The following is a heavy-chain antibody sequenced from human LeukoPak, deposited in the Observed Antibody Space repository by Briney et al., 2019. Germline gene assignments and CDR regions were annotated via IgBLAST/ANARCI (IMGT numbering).Heavy chain of an antibody. CDR2: IYYSETT. CDR1: GGSISSSSYY. V-gene: IGHV4-61*01. D-gene: IGHD5-24*01. J-gene: IGHJ4*02. CDR3: ARDRGYLDY. Sequence: SETLSLTCTVSGGSISSSSYYWGWIRQPPGKGLEWIGYIYYSETTNYNPSLKSRVTISVDTSKNQLSLKLSSVTAADTAVYYCARDRGYLDYWGQGTLVIVSS.